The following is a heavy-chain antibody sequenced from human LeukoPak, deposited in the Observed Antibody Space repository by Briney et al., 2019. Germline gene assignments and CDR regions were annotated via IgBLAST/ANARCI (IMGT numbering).Heavy chain of an antibody. J-gene: IGHJ4*02. CDR3: ARDGCGGDCYSD. Sequence: PSQTLSLTCTVSGGSISSGDYYWSWIRQPPGKGLEWIGYIYYSGSTYYNPSLKSRVTISVDTSKSQFSLKLSSVTAADTAVYYCARDGCGGDCYSDWGQGTLVTVSS. D-gene: IGHD2-21*01. CDR1: GGSISSGDYY. V-gene: IGHV4-30-4*08. CDR2: IYYSGST.